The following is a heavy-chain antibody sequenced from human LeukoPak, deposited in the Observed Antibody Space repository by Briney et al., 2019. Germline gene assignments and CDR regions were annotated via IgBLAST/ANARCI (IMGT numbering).Heavy chain of an antibody. D-gene: IGHD1-26*01. V-gene: IGHV3-53*01. Sequence: GGSLRLSCAVSGFTVSTNYMSWVRQAPGKGLEWVSVIYSGGSTYYADSVKGRSTISRDNSKNTLSLQMNSLRADDTAVYYCASVRGSYPNYYFDYWGQGTLVTVSS. J-gene: IGHJ4*02. CDR3: ASVRGSYPNYYFDY. CDR2: IYSGGST. CDR1: GFTVSTNY.